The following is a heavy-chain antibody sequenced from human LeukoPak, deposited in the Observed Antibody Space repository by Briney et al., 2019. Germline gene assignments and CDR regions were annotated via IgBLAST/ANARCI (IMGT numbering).Heavy chain of an antibody. J-gene: IGHJ4*02. CDR2: IYSSGST. Sequence: SETLSLTCTVSGGSITNYYWSWIRQPAGKGLEWIGRIYSSGSTNYNPFLKSRVTMSVDMSKSQFSLELNSVTAADTAIYYCAREYGDFDYWGQGTLVTVSS. D-gene: IGHD4-17*01. V-gene: IGHV4-4*07. CDR3: AREYGDFDY. CDR1: GGSITNYY.